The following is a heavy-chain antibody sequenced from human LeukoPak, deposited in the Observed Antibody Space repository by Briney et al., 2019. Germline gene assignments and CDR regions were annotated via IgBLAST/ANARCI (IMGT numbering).Heavy chain of an antibody. J-gene: IGHJ4*02. CDR2: ISSSSSTI. CDR1: GFTFSSYS. CDR3: ARDNLYDILTGYYDY. Sequence: GGSLRLSCAASGFTFSSYSMNWVRQAPGKGLEWVSYISSSSSTIYYADSVKGRFTISRDNAKNSLYLQMNSLRAEDTAVYYCARDNLYDILTGYYDYWGQGTLVTVSS. V-gene: IGHV3-48*04. D-gene: IGHD3-9*01.